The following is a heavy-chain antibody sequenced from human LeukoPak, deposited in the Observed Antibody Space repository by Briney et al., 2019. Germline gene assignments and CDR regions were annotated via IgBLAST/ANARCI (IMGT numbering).Heavy chain of an antibody. V-gene: IGHV4-4*07. CDR1: GGSISSNY. D-gene: IGHD5-12*01. CDR2: MYPSGST. CDR3: ARDRGGYNWYFDL. Sequence: SETLSLTCTVSGGSISSNYWNWIRQPAGKGLEWIGRMYPSGSTSYNPSLNSRVTMSVDTSKNQFSLKLSSVTAADSAVYYCARDRGGYNWYFDLWGRGTLVTVSS. J-gene: IGHJ2*01.